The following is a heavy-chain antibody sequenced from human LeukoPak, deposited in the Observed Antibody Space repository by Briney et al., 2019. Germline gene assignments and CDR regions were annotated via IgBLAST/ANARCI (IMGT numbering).Heavy chain of an antibody. CDR2: IYVGGTT. CDR1: GLIVTNNY. V-gene: IGHV3-66*01. CDR3: ARGSPGGANFFQY. D-gene: IGHD2-15*01. Sequence: GGSLRLSCAASGLIVTNNYMSWARQAPGKGLEWVSVIYVGGTTYYPDSLKGRFSISADSSKNTVYLQINSLRAEDTAVYYCARGSPGGANFFQYWGQGTLVTVSS. J-gene: IGHJ4*02.